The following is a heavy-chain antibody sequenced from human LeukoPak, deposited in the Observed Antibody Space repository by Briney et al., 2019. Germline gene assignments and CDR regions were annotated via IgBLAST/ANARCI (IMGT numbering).Heavy chain of an antibody. CDR3: ARDKTRDSKTPYYFDY. CDR2: INHSGST. CDR1: GGSFSGYY. J-gene: IGHJ4*02. Sequence: SETLSLTCALYGGSFSGYYWSWIRQPPGKGLEWIGEINHSGSTNYNPSLKSRVTISVDTSKNQFSLKLSSVTAADTAVYYCARDKTRDSKTPYYFDYWGQGTLVTVSP. V-gene: IGHV4-34*01.